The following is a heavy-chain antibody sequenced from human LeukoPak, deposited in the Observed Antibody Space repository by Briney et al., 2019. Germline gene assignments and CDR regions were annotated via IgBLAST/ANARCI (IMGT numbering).Heavy chain of an antibody. CDR2: IYYSGST. CDR3: ARVVYSSGWYFDY. D-gene: IGHD6-19*01. CDR1: GGSISSYY. J-gene: IGHJ4*02. V-gene: IGHV4-59*01. Sequence: SETLSLTCTVSGGSISSYYWSWIRQPPGKGLEWIGYIYYSGSTNYNPSLKSRVTISVDTSKNQFSLELSSVTAADTAVYYCARVVYSSGWYFDYWGQGTLVTVSS.